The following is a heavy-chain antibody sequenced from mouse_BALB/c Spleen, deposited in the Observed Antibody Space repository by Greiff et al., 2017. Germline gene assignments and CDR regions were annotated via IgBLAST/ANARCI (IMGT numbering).Heavy chain of an antibody. CDR3: TRRGITTRGYFDY. J-gene: IGHJ2*01. CDR2: IRLKSNNYAT. V-gene: IGHV6-6*02. D-gene: IGHD2-4*01. CDR1: GFTFSNYW. Sequence: EVKVEESGGGLVQPGGSMKLSCVASGFTFSNYWMNWVRQSPEKGLEWVAEIRLKSNNYATHYAESVKGRFTISRDDSKSSVYLQMNNLRAEDTGIYYCTRRGITTRGYFDYWGQGTTLTVSS.